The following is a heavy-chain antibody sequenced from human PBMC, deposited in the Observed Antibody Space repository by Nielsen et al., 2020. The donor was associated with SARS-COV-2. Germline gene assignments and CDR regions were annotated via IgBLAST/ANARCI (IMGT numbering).Heavy chain of an antibody. Sequence: GGSLRLSCVASGFTFSTYGMHWVRQAPGKGLEWVANIKQDGSEKYYVDSVKGRFTKKSVYLQMNSLRAEDTAVYYCARELYNVVPQAFDIWGQGTMVTVSS. J-gene: IGHJ3*02. CDR2: IKQDGSEK. D-gene: IGHD2-21*01. V-gene: IGHV3-7*01. CDR3: ARELYNVVPQAFDI. CDR1: GFTFSTYG.